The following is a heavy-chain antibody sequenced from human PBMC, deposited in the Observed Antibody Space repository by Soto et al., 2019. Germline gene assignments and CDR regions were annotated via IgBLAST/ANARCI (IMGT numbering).Heavy chain of an antibody. CDR2: IWYDGSNK. J-gene: IGHJ6*02. CDR1: GFTFSSYG. CDR3: ARDPLSSGWYPMFDYYCHGMDV. Sequence: QVQLVESGGGVVQPGRSLRLSCAASGFTFSSYGMHWVRPAPGKGLEWVAVIWYDGSNKYYADSVKGRFTISRDNSKNTPDRQMNSLRAEDTAVYYCARDPLSSGWYPMFDYYCHGMDVWGQGTTVTVFS. D-gene: IGHD6-13*01. V-gene: IGHV3-33*01.